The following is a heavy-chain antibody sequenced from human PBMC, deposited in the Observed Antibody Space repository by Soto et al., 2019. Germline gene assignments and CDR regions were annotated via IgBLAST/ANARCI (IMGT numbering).Heavy chain of an antibody. CDR3: AHTVGLVVVTSEDEYFQH. J-gene: IGHJ1*01. CDR1: GFTFSTHA. CDR2: VSFDGSNK. V-gene: IGHV3-30-3*01. Sequence: PGGSLRLSCAASGFTFSTHAMHWVRQAPGKGLECVAIVSFDGSNKYYADSVKGRFTISRDNSKNTLYLQMSGLTPEDTAFYYCAHTVGLVVVTSEDEYFQHWGQGTQVTVSS. D-gene: IGHD2-15*01.